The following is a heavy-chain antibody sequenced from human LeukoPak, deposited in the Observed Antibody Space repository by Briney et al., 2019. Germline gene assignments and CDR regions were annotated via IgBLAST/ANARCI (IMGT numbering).Heavy chain of an antibody. CDR2: ISGSSGNT. CDR3: ARVGYCGSTSCSRDGAFDI. V-gene: IGHV3-23*01. J-gene: IGHJ3*02. Sequence: QPGGSLRLSCAASGFTFSSYAMSWVRQAPGKGLEWVSAISGSSGNTYYADSVKGRFTISKDTSPNTLFLQMNSLRAEDTAVYYCARVGYCGSTSCSRDGAFDIWGQGTMVTVSS. D-gene: IGHD2-2*01. CDR1: GFTFSSYA.